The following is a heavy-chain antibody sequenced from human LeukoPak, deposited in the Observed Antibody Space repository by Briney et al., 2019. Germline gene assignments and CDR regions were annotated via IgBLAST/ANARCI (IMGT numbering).Heavy chain of an antibody. J-gene: IGHJ4*02. Sequence: SETLSLTCTVSGGSISSYYWSWIRQPPGKGLEWIGYIYTSGSTNYNPSHKSRVTISVDTSKNQFSLKLSSVTAADAAVYYCARSTDSSGYSPSGYWGQGTLVTVSS. CDR2: IYTSGST. V-gene: IGHV4-4*09. CDR3: ARSTDSSGYSPSGY. D-gene: IGHD3-22*01. CDR1: GGSISSYY.